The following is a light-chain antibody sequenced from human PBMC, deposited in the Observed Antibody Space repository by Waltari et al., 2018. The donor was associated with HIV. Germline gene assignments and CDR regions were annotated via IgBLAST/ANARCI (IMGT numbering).Light chain of an antibody. Sequence: QSALTQPPSASGSPGPSVTISCPGTSSDVGGFNYFSWYQQHPGKAPKLLIYEVNKPPSGVPDRFSGSKSGNTASLTVSGLQAEDEADYYCNSFGGGNNWLFGGGTKVIVL. CDR3: NSFGGGNNWL. J-gene: IGLJ2*01. V-gene: IGLV2-8*01. CDR2: EVN. CDR1: SSDVGGFNY.